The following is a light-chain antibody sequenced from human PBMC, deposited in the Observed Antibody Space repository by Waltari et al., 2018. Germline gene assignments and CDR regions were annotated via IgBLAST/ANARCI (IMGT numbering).Light chain of an antibody. CDR2: TAS. V-gene: IGKV1-39*01. CDR3: QQSDGIPFT. CDR1: QSVSQY. Sequence: DIKMTQSPSSLSASVGDTVTITCRASQSVSQYLNWYQQRPGEAPNLLIYTASNLQGGVPSRFSGSGSGTDFTLTIDSLQPEDFATYYCQQSDGIPFTFGQGTKLEVK. J-gene: IGKJ2*01.